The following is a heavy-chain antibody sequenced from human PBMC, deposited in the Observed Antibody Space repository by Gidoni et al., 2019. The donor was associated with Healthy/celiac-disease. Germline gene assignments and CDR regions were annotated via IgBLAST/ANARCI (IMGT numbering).Heavy chain of an antibody. V-gene: IGHV4-34*01. CDR1: GGSFSGYY. CDR2: SNHSGST. D-gene: IGHD1-26*01. Sequence: QVQLQQWGAGLLKPSETLSLTCAVYGGSFSGYYWSWIRQPPGKGLEWIGESNHSGSTNYNPSLKSRVTISVDTSKNQFSLKLSSVTAADTAVYYCASHVGFDYWGQGTLVTVSS. CDR3: ASHVGFDY. J-gene: IGHJ4*02.